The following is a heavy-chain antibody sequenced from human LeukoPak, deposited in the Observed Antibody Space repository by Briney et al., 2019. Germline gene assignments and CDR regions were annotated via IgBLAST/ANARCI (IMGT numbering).Heavy chain of an antibody. D-gene: IGHD4-11*01. J-gene: IGHJ4*02. CDR1: GFTFSSYG. CDR2: ISYDGSNK. V-gene: IGHV3-30*18. Sequence: PGGSLRLSCAASGFTFSSYGMHWVRQAPGKGLEWVAVISYDGSNKYHADSVKGRFTISRDNSKNTLYLQMNSLRAEDTAVYYCAKGGYSNYDLDYWGQGTLVTVSS. CDR3: AKGGYSNYDLDY.